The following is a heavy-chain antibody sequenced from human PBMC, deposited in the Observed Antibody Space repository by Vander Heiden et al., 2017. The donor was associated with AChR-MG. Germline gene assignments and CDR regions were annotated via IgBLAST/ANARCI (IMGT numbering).Heavy chain of an antibody. Sequence: EVQLVESGGGLVQPGRSLRLSCAASGFTFDVYAMHWVRQAPGKGLEWVSGISGNSGSIGYADSVKGRFTISRDNAKNSLYLQMNSLRAEDTALYYCAKDKYDFWSELQVYGMDVWGQGTTVTVSS. CDR3: AKDKYDFWSELQVYGMDV. V-gene: IGHV3-9*01. CDR1: GFTFDVYA. D-gene: IGHD3-3*01. J-gene: IGHJ6*02. CDR2: ISGNSGSI.